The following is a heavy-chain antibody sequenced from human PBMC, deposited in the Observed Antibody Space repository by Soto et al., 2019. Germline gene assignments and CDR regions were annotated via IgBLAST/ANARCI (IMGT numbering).Heavy chain of an antibody. CDR1: GFTFNNAW. V-gene: IGHV3-15*01. D-gene: IGHD5-12*01. CDR3: AKDTRLGWLQLLVDY. J-gene: IGHJ4*02. CDR2: IKSKTDGGTT. Sequence: GGSLRLSCAASGFTFNNAWMSWVRQAPGKGLEWVGRIKSKTDGGTTEYAAPVKGRFTISRDDSKNTLYLQMNSLKTEDTALYYCAKDTRLGWLQLLVDYWGQGTLVTVSS.